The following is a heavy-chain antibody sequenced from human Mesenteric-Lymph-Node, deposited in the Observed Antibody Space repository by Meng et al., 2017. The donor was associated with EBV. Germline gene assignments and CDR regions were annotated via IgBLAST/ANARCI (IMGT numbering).Heavy chain of an antibody. CDR2: INPSGGST. CDR1: GYTLNSSY. V-gene: IGHV1-46*02. D-gene: IGHD3-10*01. Sequence: QVELVQAGAAVEEPGVSVKVSCNASGYTLNSSYMHWVRPAPGQGLEGMGIINPSGGSTSYAQKFQGRVTMTRDTSTSTVYMELSSLRSEDTAVYYCARDVMVQGVRWFDPWGQGTLVTVSS. J-gene: IGHJ5*02. CDR3: ARDVMVQGVRWFDP.